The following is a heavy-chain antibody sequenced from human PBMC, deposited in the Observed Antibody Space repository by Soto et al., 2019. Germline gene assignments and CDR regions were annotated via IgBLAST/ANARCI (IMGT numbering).Heavy chain of an antibody. Sequence: QVHLVQSGAEVKKPGASVKVSCKGSGYGFTTSGFPWVRQAPGQGLEWMAWISAHNGNTNYAQKVQGRVTVTRDTSTSTAYMELRSLRYDDTAVYYCARGRYGDYWGQGAPVTVSS. CDR1: GYGFTTSG. CDR2: ISAHNGNT. D-gene: IGHD1-1*01. J-gene: IGHJ4*02. V-gene: IGHV1-18*01. CDR3: ARGRYGDY.